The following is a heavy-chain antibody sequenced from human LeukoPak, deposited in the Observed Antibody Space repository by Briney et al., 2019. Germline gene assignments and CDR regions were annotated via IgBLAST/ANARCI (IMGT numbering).Heavy chain of an antibody. CDR1: GFTFSDYY. Sequence: KSGGSLRLSCAASGFTFSDYYMSWIRQAPGKGLEWVSYISSSGSTIYYADSVKGRFTISRDNAKNSLYLQMNSLRAEDTAVYYCAENYYGSGSYYNHWGQGTLVTVSS. CDR3: AENYYGSGSYYNH. V-gene: IGHV3-11*01. D-gene: IGHD3-10*01. CDR2: ISSSGSTI. J-gene: IGHJ5*02.